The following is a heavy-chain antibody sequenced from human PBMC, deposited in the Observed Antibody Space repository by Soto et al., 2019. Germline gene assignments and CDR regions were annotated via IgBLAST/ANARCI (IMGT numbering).Heavy chain of an antibody. CDR3: ARSGTVSIVVVIWDFDY. CDR2: ISAYNGNT. CDR1: GYTFTSYG. J-gene: IGHJ4*02. D-gene: IGHD3-22*01. V-gene: IGHV1-18*04. Sequence: ASVKVSCKASGYTFTSYGISWVRQAPGQGLEWMGWISAYNGNTNYAQKLQGRVTMTTDISTSTAYMELRSLRSDDTAVYYCARSGTVSIVVVIWDFDYWGQGTLVTVSS.